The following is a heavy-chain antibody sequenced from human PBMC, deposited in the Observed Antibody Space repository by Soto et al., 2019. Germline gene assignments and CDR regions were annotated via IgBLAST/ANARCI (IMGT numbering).Heavy chain of an antibody. D-gene: IGHD7-27*01. CDR1: GDSFSSNNFY. J-gene: IGHJ6*02. Sequence: SETLSLTCAVSGDSFSSNNFYWSWIRQYPGKGLEWIGYIYHTGTTYYSPSLESRVTISLDTSKNQFSLRMTSVSAADTATYYCAKDPGPPRNYFYGMAVWGQGITVTVS. CDR2: IYHTGTT. V-gene: IGHV4-31*11. CDR3: AKDPGPPRNYFYGMAV.